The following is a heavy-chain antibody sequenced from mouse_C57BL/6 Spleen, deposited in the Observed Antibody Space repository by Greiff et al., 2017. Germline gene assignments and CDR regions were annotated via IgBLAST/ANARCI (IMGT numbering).Heavy chain of an antibody. CDR3: ASRDYYAMDY. CDR2: ISGGGGNT. V-gene: IGHV5-9*01. Sequence: EVQGVESGGGLVKPGGSLKLSCAASGFTFSSYTMSWVRQTPEKRLEWVATISGGGGNTYYPDSVKGRFTISRDNAKNTLYLQMSSLRSEDTALYYCASRDYYAMDYWGQGTSVTVSS. J-gene: IGHJ4*01. CDR1: GFTFSSYT.